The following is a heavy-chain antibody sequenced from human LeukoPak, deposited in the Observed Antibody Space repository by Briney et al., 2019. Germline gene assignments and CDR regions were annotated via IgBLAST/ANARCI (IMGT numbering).Heavy chain of an antibody. CDR3: TRGRYQFLGPNDC. CDR2: ITMNSVR. Sequence: GGSLRLSCSASGLSLSDYGMSWVRQAPGKGVEWVSYITMNSVRIYADSVKGRITISRDNDKNSVYLQMNTLRDEDTAVYYCTRGRYQFLGPNDCWGQGSQVTVSS. CDR1: GLSLSDYG. V-gene: IGHV3-69-1*01. D-gene: IGHD2-2*01. J-gene: IGHJ4*02.